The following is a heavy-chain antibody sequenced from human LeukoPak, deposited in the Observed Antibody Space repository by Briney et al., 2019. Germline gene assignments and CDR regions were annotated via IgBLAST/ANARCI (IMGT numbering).Heavy chain of an antibody. J-gene: IGHJ4*02. CDR1: GFTFSSYE. CDR2: ISISGSTI. V-gene: IGHV3-48*03. D-gene: IGHD2-2*01. Sequence: GGSLRLSCAASGFTFSSYEMNWVRQAPGKGLEWVSYISISGSTIHYADAVKGRFTISRNNAKNALYLQMNSLRAEDMAVYYCARDRPRVGLDYWGQGTLVTVSS. CDR3: ARDRPRVGLDY.